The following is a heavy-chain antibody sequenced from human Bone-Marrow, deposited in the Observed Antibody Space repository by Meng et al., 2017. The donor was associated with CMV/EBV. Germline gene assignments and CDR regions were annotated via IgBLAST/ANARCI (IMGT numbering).Heavy chain of an antibody. V-gene: IGHV6-1*01. CDR3: ARGASRSLDY. Sequence: SETLSLTCAISGDSVSNNDVAWNWIRQSPLRGLEWLGRTYYNSKWYNEYAVSVKSRIIFNADTSQNRFSLQLNSVSPGDTAVYYCARGASRSLDYWGQGTLVTVSS. J-gene: IGHJ4*02. CDR2: TYYNSKWYN. D-gene: IGHD3-16*01. CDR1: GDSVSNNDVA.